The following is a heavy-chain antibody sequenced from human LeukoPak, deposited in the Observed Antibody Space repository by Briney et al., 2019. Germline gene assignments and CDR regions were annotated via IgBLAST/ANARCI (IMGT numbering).Heavy chain of an antibody. V-gene: IGHV3-9*01. CDR2: ISWNSGSI. J-gene: IGHJ4*02. CDR3: AKDSAYYYDSSGYSDY. D-gene: IGHD3-22*01. CDR1: GFTFDDYA. Sequence: GRSLRLSCAASGFTFDDYAMHWVRQVPGKGLEWVSGISWNSGSIGYADSVKGRFTISRDNAKNSLYLQMNSLRAEDTALYYCAKDSAYYYDSSGYSDYWGQGTLVTVPS.